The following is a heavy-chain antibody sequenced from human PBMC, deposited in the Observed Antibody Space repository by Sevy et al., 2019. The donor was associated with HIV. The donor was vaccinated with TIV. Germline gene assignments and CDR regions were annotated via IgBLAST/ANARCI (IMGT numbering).Heavy chain of an antibody. Sequence: GGSLRLSCAVSGFSFDSYGMTWVRQAPGKGLEWVSGISGSGTRTYYADSVKGRFSISRDNSKNRLYLQMNSLRSEDQALYYWGKGGGGHYDPDEIGYYFYYYNMDVWGKGTTVTVSS. CDR3: GKGGGGHYDPDEIGYYFYYYNMDV. CDR2: ISGSGTRT. V-gene: IGHV3-23*01. CDR1: GFSFDSYG. J-gene: IGHJ6*03. D-gene: IGHD3-22*01.